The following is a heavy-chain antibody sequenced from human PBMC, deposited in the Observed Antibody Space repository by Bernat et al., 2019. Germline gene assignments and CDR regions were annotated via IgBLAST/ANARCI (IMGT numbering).Heavy chain of an antibody. CDR1: GFTFSDYY. J-gene: IGHJ6*03. CDR2: ISSSSSYT. D-gene: IGHD2-2*01. V-gene: IGHV3-11*06. CDR3: ARSLYCSSTSCYPYYYYYMDV. Sequence: QVQLVESGGGLVKPGGSLRLSCAASGFTFSDYYMSWIRQAPGKGLEWVSYISSSSSYTNYADSVKGRLTISRDNAKNSLYLQRNSLRAEDTAVYYCARSLYCSSTSCYPYYYYYMDVWGKGTTVTVSS.